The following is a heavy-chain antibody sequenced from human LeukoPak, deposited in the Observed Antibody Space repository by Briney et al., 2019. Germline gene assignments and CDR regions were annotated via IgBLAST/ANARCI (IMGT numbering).Heavy chain of an antibody. Sequence: ASVKVSCKASGYTSTDYYLHWVRQAPGQGLEWMGWINPNSGGTIYAQKFQGRVTMTRDTSISTAYMELSRLRSDDTAVYYCARSDYLNWFDPWGQGTLVTVSS. J-gene: IGHJ5*02. D-gene: IGHD3-16*01. CDR2: INPNSGGT. CDR1: GYTSTDYY. V-gene: IGHV1-2*02. CDR3: ARSDYLNWFDP.